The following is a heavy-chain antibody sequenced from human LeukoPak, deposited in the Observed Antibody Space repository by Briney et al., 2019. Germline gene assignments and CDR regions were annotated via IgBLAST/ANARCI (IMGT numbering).Heavy chain of an antibody. CDR1: GGSISKSNW. V-gene: IGHV4-4*02. J-gene: IGHJ4*02. CDR3: ATYYDILGGYTFDY. Sequence: PSETLSLTCTVSGGSISKSNWWSWVRQPPGKGLEWIGEIHDTGSTNYNPPLKSRVTMSLDKSKNQFSLNLNSATAADTAVYYCATYYDILGGYTFDYWGQGTLVAVSS. CDR2: IHDTGST. D-gene: IGHD3-9*01.